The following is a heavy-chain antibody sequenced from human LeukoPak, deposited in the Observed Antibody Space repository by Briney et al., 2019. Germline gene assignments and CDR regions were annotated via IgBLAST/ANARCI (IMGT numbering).Heavy chain of an antibody. CDR2: IYSGGST. V-gene: IGHV3-66*01. D-gene: IGHD6-13*01. CDR1: GFTVSSNY. CDR3: ARMYPRLAAAGN. Sequence: PGGSLRLSCAASGFTVSSNYMSWVRQAPGKGLEWVSVIYSGGSTYYADSVKGRFTISRDNSKNTLYLQMNSLRADDTAVYYCARMYPRLAAAGNWGQGTLVTVSS. J-gene: IGHJ4*02.